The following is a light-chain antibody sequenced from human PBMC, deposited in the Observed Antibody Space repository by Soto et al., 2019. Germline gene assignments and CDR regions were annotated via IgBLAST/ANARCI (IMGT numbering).Light chain of an antibody. V-gene: IGLV1-44*01. CDR3: AAWDDSLNGYV. CDR2: NNN. CDR1: SSNIGTNA. Sequence: QSVLTQPPSASGTPGQRVTISCSGGSSNIGTNAVNWYQQLPGTAPKLLIYNNNQRPSGVPDRFSGSKSGTSASLAISGLLSEDEADYYCAAWDDSLNGYVFGTGTKVPS. J-gene: IGLJ1*01.